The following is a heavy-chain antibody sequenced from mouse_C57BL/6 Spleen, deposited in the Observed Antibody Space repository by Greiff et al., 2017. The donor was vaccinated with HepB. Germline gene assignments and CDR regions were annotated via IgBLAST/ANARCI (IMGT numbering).Heavy chain of an antibody. CDR2: IYPSDSET. V-gene: IGHV1-61*01. Sequence: QVQLQQPGAELVRPGSSVKLSCKASGYTFTSYWMDWVKQRPGQGLEWIGNIYPSDSETHYNQKFKDKATLTVDKSSSTAYMQLSSLTSEDSAVYYCARFSGREAMDYWGQGTSVTVSS. CDR1: GYTFTSYW. CDR3: ARFSGREAMDY. D-gene: IGHD4-1*01. J-gene: IGHJ4*01.